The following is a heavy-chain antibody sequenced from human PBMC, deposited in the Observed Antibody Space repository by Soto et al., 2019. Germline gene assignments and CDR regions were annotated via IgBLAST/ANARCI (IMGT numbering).Heavy chain of an antibody. CDR1: GFTFSSYA. CDR3: AKSVDGIAAAGMMFDP. CDR2: ISGRGGST. D-gene: IGHD6-13*01. J-gene: IGHJ5*02. V-gene: IGHV3-23*01. Sequence: GGSLRLSCAASGFTFSSYAMSWVRQAPGKGLEWVSAISGRGGSTYYADSVKGRFTISRDNSKNTLYLQMNSLRAEDTAVYYCAKSVDGIAAAGMMFDPWGQGTLVTVSS.